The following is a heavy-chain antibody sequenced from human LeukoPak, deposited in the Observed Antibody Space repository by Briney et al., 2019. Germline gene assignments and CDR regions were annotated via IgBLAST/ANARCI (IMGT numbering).Heavy chain of an antibody. CDR3: ASHDSSGYYSLY. Sequence: SVNVSCTASGYTFTGYYMHWVRQAPGQGLEWMGGIIPIFGTANYAQKFQGRVTITADKSTSTAYMELSSLRSEDTAVYYCASHDSSGYYSLYWGQGTLVTVSS. V-gene: IGHV1-69*06. J-gene: IGHJ4*02. CDR2: IIPIFGTA. CDR1: GYTFTGYY. D-gene: IGHD3-22*01.